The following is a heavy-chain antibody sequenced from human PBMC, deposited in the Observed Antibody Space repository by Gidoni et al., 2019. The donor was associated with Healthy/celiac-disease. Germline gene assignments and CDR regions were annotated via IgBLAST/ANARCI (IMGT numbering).Heavy chain of an antibody. CDR3: ARGDWNYAGYYVDY. D-gene: IGHD1-7*01. J-gene: IGHJ4*02. Sequence: QVQLQESGPGLVKPPETLSLTCAVAGYSITSGYSCGWIRQPPGKGLEWIWSIYHSGSTYDNPSLKSRVTISVDTSKNQFSLKLSSVTAADTAVYYCARGDWNYAGYYVDYWGQGTLGTVSS. V-gene: IGHV4-38-2*01. CDR2: IYHSGST. CDR1: GYSITSGYS.